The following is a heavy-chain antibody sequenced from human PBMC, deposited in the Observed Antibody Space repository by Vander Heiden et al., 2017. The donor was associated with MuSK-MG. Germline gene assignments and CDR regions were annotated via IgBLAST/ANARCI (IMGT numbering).Heavy chain of an antibody. J-gene: IGHJ4*02. CDR2: INHSGST. Sequence: QVQLQQWGAGLLKPSETLSLTCPVYGGSFRGYYWSCVRQPPGKGLEWIGEINHSGSTNYNPSLKSRVTISVDTSKNQFSLKLSSVTAADTAVYYCARVTYYYGSGSYRRPYDYWGQGTLVTVSS. CDR3: ARVTYYYGSGSYRRPYDY. CDR1: GGSFRGYY. V-gene: IGHV4-34*01. D-gene: IGHD3-10*01.